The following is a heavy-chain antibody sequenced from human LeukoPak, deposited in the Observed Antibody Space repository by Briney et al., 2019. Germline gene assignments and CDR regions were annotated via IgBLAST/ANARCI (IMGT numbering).Heavy chain of an antibody. Sequence: ASVKVSCKTSGYIFSSDNINWVRQAPGQGLEWMGWVGTYTGNINYAQKFQGRVTMTTDTSTNTANMELRSLRSDDTAVYYCARGSDWFDSWGQGTLVTVSP. V-gene: IGHV1-18*04. J-gene: IGHJ5*01. CDR2: VGTYTGNI. CDR3: ARGSDWFDS. CDR1: GYIFSSDN.